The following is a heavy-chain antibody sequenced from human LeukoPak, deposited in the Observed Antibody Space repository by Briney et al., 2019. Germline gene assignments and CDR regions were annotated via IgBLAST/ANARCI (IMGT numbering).Heavy chain of an antibody. CDR1: GFTFSSYS. D-gene: IGHD2-15*01. CDR2: ISSSSSYI. V-gene: IGHV3-21*01. J-gene: IGHJ6*03. CDR3: ARAPAPGVVVVAATHYYYYMDV. Sequence: GGSLRLSCAASGFTFSSYSMNWVRQAPGKGLEWVSSISSSSSYIYYADSVKGRFTISRDNAKNSLYLQMNSLRAEDTAVYYCARAPAPGVVVVAATHYYYYMDVWGKGTTVTVSS.